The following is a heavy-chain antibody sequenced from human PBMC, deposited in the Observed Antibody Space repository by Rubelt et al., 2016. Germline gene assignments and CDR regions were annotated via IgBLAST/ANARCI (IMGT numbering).Heavy chain of an antibody. J-gene: IGHJ4*02. V-gene: IGHV3-15*01. Sequence: VRLQESGPGLVKPSETLSLTCSVSDRSITSDHYWGWIRQAPGKGLEWVGRVKNKADGGTIAYAASMKGGFAISRDDSKNTLYWQMSILSAADTAVYYCTTEPACSNWGQGTLVTVSS. CDR3: TTEPACSN. CDR1: DRSITSDHY. D-gene: IGHD2-2*01. CDR2: VKNKADGGTI.